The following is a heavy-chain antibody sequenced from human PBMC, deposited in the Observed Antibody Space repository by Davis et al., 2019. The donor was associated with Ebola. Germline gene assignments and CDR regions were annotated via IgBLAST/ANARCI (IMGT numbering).Heavy chain of an antibody. V-gene: IGHV3-21*01. CDR2: ISSSSSYI. CDR3: ARDGDYCSSTSCPERFDY. D-gene: IGHD2-2*01. Sequence: GESLKISCAASGFTFSSYSMNWVRQAPGKGLEWVSSISSSSSYIYYADSVKGRFTISRDNAKNTLYLQMNSLRAEDTAVYYCARDGDYCSSTSCPERFDYWGQGTLVTVSS. J-gene: IGHJ4*02. CDR1: GFTFSSYS.